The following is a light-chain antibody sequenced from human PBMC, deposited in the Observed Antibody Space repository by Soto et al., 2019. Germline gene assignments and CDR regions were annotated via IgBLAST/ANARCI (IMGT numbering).Light chain of an antibody. J-gene: IGKJ4*01. V-gene: IGKV3-11*01. CDR3: QQRYSWPLT. Sequence: EVVLTQSPATLSLSPGERATLSCRASQSINNLLAWYRQKPGQAPRLLIEDASNRATGIPARFSGSGSGTDFTLTISSLESEDFAVYYCQQRYSWPLTFGGGTRVDIK. CDR2: DAS. CDR1: QSINNL.